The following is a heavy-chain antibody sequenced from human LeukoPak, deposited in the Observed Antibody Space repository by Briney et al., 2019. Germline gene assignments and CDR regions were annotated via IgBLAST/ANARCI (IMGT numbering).Heavy chain of an antibody. CDR1: GGSISSYY. CDR3: ARGLYYYYGMDV. V-gene: IGHV4-59*01. CDR2: IYCSGST. J-gene: IGHJ6*02. Sequence: SETLSLTCTVSGGSISSYYWSWIRQPPGKGLEWIGYIYCSGSTNYNPSLKSRVTISVDTSKNQFSLKLSSVTAADTAIYYCARGLYYYYGMDVWGQGTTVTVS.